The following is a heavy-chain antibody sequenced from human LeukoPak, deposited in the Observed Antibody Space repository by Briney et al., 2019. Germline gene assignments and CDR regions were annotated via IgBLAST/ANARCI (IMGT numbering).Heavy chain of an antibody. CDR3: ARPLRDLYFDY. CDR2: IYHSGTT. D-gene: IGHD3-16*01. V-gene: IGHV4-28*01. CDR1: GYSITSSSW. J-gene: IGHJ4*02. Sequence: SETLSLTCAVSGYSITSSSWWGWIRQPPGKGLEWIGYIYHSGTTYYNPSLQSRVTMSVDTSKNQFSLKLSSVTAVDTAVYYCARPLRDLYFDYWGQGTLVTVSS.